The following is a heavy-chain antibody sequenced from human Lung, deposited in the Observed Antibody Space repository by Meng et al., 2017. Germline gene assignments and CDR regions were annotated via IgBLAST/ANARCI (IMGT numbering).Heavy chain of an antibody. Sequence: SVKVSCKASGGTFSSYAISWVRQAPGQGLEWIGGIIPIFGTANYAQKFQGRVTITTDESTSTAYMELSSLRSEDTAVYYCARPNLPLSGMDVWGQGTTVTVSS. CDR3: ARPNLPLSGMDV. V-gene: IGHV1-69*05. D-gene: IGHD1-1*01. CDR2: IIPIFGTA. CDR1: GGTFSSYA. J-gene: IGHJ6*02.